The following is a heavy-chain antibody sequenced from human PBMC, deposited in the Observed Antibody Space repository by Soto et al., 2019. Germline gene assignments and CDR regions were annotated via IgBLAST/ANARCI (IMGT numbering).Heavy chain of an antibody. CDR3: ARYLVRGVIKNNWFGP. Sequence: ASVKVSCKASGYTFTSYAIHWVRQAPGERLEWMGWINAGNGNTKYSQKSQGRVTITRDTSASTAYMELSSLRSEDTAVYYCARYLVRGVIKNNWFGPWGQGTLVTVSS. D-gene: IGHD3-10*01. J-gene: IGHJ5*02. V-gene: IGHV1-3*01. CDR1: GYTFTSYA. CDR2: INAGNGNT.